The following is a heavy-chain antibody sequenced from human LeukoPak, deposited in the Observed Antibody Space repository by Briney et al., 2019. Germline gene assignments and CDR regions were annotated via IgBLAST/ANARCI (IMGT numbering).Heavy chain of an antibody. CDR1: GFTFSIYA. D-gene: IGHD5/OR15-5a*01. V-gene: IGHV3-23*01. CDR3: AKDSSLSEDY. J-gene: IGHJ4*02. CDR2: ISGSGGNI. Sequence: GVSLRLSCAASGFTFSIYAVSWVRQAPGKGREGVSAISGSGGNIYCADSVKGRFTISRHNSKNTLYQQMNILRAEDTAVYYCAKDSSLSEDYWGQGTLVSVSS.